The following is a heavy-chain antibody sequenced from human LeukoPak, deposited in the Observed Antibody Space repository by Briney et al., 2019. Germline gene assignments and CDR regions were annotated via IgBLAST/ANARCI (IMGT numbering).Heavy chain of an antibody. D-gene: IGHD6-6*01. CDR3: ARVVAARPYFDY. CDR2: ISAYNGNT. V-gene: IGHV1-18*01. CDR1: GYTFTGYG. J-gene: IGHJ4*02. Sequence: ASVKVSCKASGYTFTGYGISWVRQAPGQGLEWMGWISAYNGNTNYAQKLQGRVTMTADTSTSTAYMELRSLRSDDTAVYYCARVVAARPYFDYWGQGTLVTVSS.